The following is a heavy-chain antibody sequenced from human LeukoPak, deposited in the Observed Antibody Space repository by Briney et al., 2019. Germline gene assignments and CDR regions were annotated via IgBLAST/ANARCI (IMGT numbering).Heavy chain of an antibody. Sequence: SETLSLTCAVYEGSFSGYYWSWVRQPPGKGLEWIGEINHSGSTNYNPSLKSRVTISVDTSKNQLSLKLSSVTAADTAVYYCARGRELPTVTTKYYFDYWGQGTLVTVSS. CDR1: EGSFSGYY. D-gene: IGHD4-17*01. CDR2: INHSGST. V-gene: IGHV4-34*01. CDR3: ARGRELPTVTTKYYFDY. J-gene: IGHJ4*02.